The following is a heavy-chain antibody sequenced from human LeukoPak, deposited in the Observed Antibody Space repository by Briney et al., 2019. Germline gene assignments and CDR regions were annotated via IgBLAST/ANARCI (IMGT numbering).Heavy chain of an antibody. CDR2: IKQDGSEK. V-gene: IGHV3-7*01. CDR3: ARGIESTVWFGELFPLDY. Sequence: GGSLRLSCAASGFSFRSYWMTWVRQAPGKGLEWVANIKQDGSEKYYVDSVKGRFTISRDNSKNTLYLQMNSLRAEDTAVYYCARGIESTVWFGELFPLDYWGQGTLVTVSS. CDR1: GFSFRSYW. D-gene: IGHD3-10*01. J-gene: IGHJ4*02.